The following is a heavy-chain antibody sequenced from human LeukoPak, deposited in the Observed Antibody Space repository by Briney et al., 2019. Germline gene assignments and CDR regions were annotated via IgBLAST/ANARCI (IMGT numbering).Heavy chain of an antibody. CDR3: ARLGSPKNYYGSGSYYKEEDAFDI. J-gene: IGHJ3*02. CDR1: GGTFSSYA. Sequence: SVKVSCKASGGTFSSYAISWVRQAPGQGLEWMGGIIPIFGTANYAQKFQGRVTITADESTSTAYMELSSLRSEDTAVYYCARLGSPKNYYGSGSYYKEEDAFDIRGQGTMVTVSS. D-gene: IGHD3-10*01. V-gene: IGHV1-69*01. CDR2: IIPIFGTA.